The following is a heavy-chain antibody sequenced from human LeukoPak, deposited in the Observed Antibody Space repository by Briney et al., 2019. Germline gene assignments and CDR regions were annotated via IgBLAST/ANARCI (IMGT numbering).Heavy chain of an antibody. J-gene: IGHJ6*02. CDR3: ALGYCSSTSCPYYYYGMDV. CDR1: GGTFSSYA. CDR2: IIPILGTA. V-gene: IGHV1-69*13. D-gene: IGHD2-2*01. Sequence: SVKVSCKASGGTFSSYAISWVRQAPGQGLEWMGGIIPILGTANYAQKFQGRVTITADESTSTAYMELSSLRSEDTAVYYCALGYCSSTSCPYYYYGMDVWGQGTTVTVSS.